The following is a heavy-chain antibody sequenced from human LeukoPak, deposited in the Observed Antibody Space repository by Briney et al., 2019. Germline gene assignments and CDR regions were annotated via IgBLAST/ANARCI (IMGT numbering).Heavy chain of an antibody. D-gene: IGHD2-15*01. CDR3: AKELAPFKIHYSLDY. V-gene: IGHV3-30*18. Sequence: GGSLRLSCAASGFTFSSYGMPWVRQAPGKGLEWVAVISYDGSNKYYADSVKGRFTISRDNSKNTLYLQMNSLRAEDTAVYYCAKELAPFKIHYSLDYWGQGTLVTVSS. CDR2: ISYDGSNK. J-gene: IGHJ4*02. CDR1: GFTFSSYG.